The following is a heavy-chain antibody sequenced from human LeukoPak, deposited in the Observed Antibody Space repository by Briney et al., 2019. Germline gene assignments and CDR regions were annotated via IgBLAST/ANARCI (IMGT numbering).Heavy chain of an antibody. V-gene: IGHV1-2*02. CDR1: GYTFTGYY. D-gene: IGHD6-19*01. CDR2: INPNSGGT. CDR3: ASIYIAVAREYDAFDI. J-gene: IGHJ3*02. Sequence: GASVKVSCKASGYTFTGYYMHWVRQAPGQGLEWMGWINPNSGGTNYAQKFQGRVTMTRDTSISTAYMELSRLRSDDTAVYYCASIYIAVAREYDAFDIWGQGTMVTVCS.